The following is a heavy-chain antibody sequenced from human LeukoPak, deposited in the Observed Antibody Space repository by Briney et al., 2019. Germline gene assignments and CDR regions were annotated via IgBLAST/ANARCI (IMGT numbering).Heavy chain of an antibody. V-gene: IGHV4-39*07. J-gene: IGHJ6*03. CDR3: ARTTEGGYIGYFYYYYMDV. D-gene: IGHD5-18*01. CDR2: IYSSGST. Sequence: PSETLSLTCSVSGASISSGSNYWGWIRQPPGKTLEWIGSIYSSGSTYYNSSLQSRVIIIIDTPKNHFSLTLSSVTAADTAVYYCARTTEGGYIGYFYYYYMDVWGKGITVTISS. CDR1: GASISSGSNY.